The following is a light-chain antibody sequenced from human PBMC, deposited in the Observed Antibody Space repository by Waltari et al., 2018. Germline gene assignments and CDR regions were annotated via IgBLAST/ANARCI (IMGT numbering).Light chain of an antibody. Sequence: NVLSQSPGTLSLSPGEGATLSCRASQSVANRFLAWYQQKPGQAPRLRIHDASIRATGVPDRFSGSGSGTDFTLTISRLEPEDFAVYYCHQSGGSQRTFGGGTKLEIK. CDR1: QSVANRF. CDR3: HQSGGSQRT. CDR2: DAS. J-gene: IGKJ4*01. V-gene: IGKV3-20*01.